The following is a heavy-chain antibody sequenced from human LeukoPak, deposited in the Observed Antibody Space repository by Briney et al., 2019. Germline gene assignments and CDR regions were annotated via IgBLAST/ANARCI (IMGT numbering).Heavy chain of an antibody. CDR3: TRDRSYGY. CDR1: GFTFSNAW. V-gene: IGHV3-15*01. Sequence: PGGSLRLSCAASGFTFSNAWMSWVRQAPGKGLEWVGRIKSKTVGGTTDYAAPVKGRFTISRDDSNNTLYLQMNSLKTEDTALYYCTRDRSYGYWDQGTLVPVSS. CDR2: IKSKTVGGTT. J-gene: IGHJ4*02. D-gene: IGHD3-10*01.